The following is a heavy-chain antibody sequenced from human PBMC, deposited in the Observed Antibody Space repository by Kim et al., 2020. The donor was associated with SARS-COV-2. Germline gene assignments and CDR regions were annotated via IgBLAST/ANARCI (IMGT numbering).Heavy chain of an antibody. CDR3: AREAVAAKHDAFHI. D-gene: IGHD6-19*01. CDR2: IIPIFGTA. V-gene: IGHV1-69*13. CDR1: GGTFSSYA. Sequence: SVKVSCKASGGTFSSYAINWVRQAPGQGLEWMGGIIPIFGTANYAQNFQDRVTITADESTSTAYMELSSLRSEDTAVYYCAREAVAAKHDAFHIWGQGTMISVSS. J-gene: IGHJ3*02.